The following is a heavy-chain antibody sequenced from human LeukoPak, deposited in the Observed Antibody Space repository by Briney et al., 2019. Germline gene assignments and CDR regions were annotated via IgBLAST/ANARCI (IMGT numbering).Heavy chain of an antibody. CDR1: GGSISSSNW. V-gene: IGHV4-4*02. D-gene: IGHD3-3*01. Sequence: SETLSLTCAVSGGSISSSNWWSWVCQPPGKGLEWIGEIYHSGSTNYNPSLKSRVTISVDKSKNQFSLKLSSVTAADTAVYYCARKQGYDFWSGYYSYFDYWGQGTLVTVSS. CDR3: ARKQGYDFWSGYYSYFDY. J-gene: IGHJ4*02. CDR2: IYHSGST.